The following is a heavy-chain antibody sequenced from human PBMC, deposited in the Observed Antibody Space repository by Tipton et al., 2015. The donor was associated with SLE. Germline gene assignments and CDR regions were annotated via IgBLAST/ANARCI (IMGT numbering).Heavy chain of an antibody. Sequence: TLSLTCTVSGGSISSSSYYWGWIRQPPGKGLEWIGSIYHSGSTYYNPSLKSRATISVDTSKNQFSLKLSSVTAADTAVYYCAREGAEKVRTSYYYYMDVWGKGTTVTISS. D-gene: IGHD3-10*01. CDR3: AREGAEKVRTSYYYYMDV. J-gene: IGHJ6*03. V-gene: IGHV4-39*02. CDR2: IYHSGST. CDR1: GGSISSSSYY.